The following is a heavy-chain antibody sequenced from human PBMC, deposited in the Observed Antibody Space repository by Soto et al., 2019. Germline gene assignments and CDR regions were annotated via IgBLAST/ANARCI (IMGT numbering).Heavy chain of an antibody. CDR2: INPYNGNT. CDR1: GYTFTSYA. V-gene: IGHV1-18*01. J-gene: IGHJ4*02. D-gene: IGHD5-18*01. CDR3: ARDTAMALPDA. Sequence: QVQLVQSGTEVKKPGASVKVSCKASGYTFTSYAISWVRQAPGQGLEWMGWINPYNGNTNYAQKRQARVNMTTDTSTSTAYMELRSLRSDDTAVYYCARDTAMALPDAWGQGTLVTVSS.